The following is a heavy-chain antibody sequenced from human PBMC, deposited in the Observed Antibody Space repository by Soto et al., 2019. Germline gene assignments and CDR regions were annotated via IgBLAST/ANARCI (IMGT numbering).Heavy chain of an antibody. J-gene: IGHJ6*02. Sequence: TLTCTSSGLSLQTNGKCVSWIRRLTGKALEWLALIDWDDNKYYSTSLKTRLTISKDTSKNQVVLTMTNMDPVDTATYYCARIDRSLYYYYGMDVWGQGTTVTVSS. CDR3: ARIDRSLYYYYGMDV. CDR1: GLSLQTNGKC. V-gene: IGHV2-70*01. CDR2: IDWDDNK.